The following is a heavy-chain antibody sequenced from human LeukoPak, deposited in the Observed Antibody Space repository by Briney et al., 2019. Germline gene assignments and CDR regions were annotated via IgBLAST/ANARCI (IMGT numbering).Heavy chain of an antibody. CDR2: IYYSGST. CDR3: ARESLGDFWSGYYPRSGYYFDY. J-gene: IGHJ4*02. Sequence: SETESLICTVSGGSISSSSYYWGWIRQPPGKGLEWIGSIYYSGSTYYNPSLKSRVTISVDTSKNQFSLKLSSVTAADTAVYYCARESLGDFWSGYYPRSGYYFDYWGQGTLVTVSS. V-gene: IGHV4-39*02. CDR1: GGSISSSSYY. D-gene: IGHD3-3*01.